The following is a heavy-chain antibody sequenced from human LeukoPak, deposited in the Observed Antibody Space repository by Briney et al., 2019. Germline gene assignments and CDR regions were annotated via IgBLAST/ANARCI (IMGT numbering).Heavy chain of an antibody. Sequence: GRSLRLSCAASGFTFSNYAMRWVRQAPGKGLEWVSGISGSGDSTYYADSVKGRFTISRDNSKNTLYLQMNSVRAEDTAVYYCARESSSWEYYFDYWGQGTLVTVSS. D-gene: IGHD6-13*01. CDR3: ARESSSWEYYFDY. V-gene: IGHV3-23*01. CDR2: ISGSGDST. J-gene: IGHJ4*02. CDR1: GFTFSNYA.